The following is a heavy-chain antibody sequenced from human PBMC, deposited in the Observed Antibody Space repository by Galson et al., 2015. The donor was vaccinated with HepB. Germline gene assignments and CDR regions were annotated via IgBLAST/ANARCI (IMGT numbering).Heavy chain of an antibody. J-gene: IGHJ6*02. Sequence: SVKVSCKASGYTFNRYAMNWVRQAPGQGLEWMGWINTNTGNPTYAQGFTGRFVFSLDTSVSTAYLQISTLKAEDTAVYYCARDAYGTNPRYDIDVWGQGTTVTVSS. CDR1: GYTFNRYA. CDR3: ARDAYGTNPRYDIDV. CDR2: INTNTGNP. V-gene: IGHV7-4-1*02. D-gene: IGHD2-8*01.